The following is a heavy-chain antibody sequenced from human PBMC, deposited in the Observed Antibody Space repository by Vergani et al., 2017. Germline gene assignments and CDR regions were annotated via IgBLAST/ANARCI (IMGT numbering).Heavy chain of an antibody. D-gene: IGHD3-22*01. J-gene: IGHJ4*02. Sequence: QVHLVQSGAEVKKPGASVKVSCKASGYTFTSYGISWVRQAPGQGLEWMGWISAYNGNTNYAQKFQGRVTITADESTSTAYMELSSLRSEDTAVYYCARDREEDYYDSSASFDYWGQGTLVTVSS. CDR2: ISAYNGNT. V-gene: IGHV1-18*01. CDR1: GYTFTSYG. CDR3: ARDREEDYYDSSASFDY.